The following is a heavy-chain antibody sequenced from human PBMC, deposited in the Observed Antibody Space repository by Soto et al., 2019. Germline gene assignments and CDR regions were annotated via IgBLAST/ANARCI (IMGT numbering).Heavy chain of an antibody. V-gene: IGHV1-69*13. Sequence: GASVKVSCKASGGTFSSYAISWVRQAPGQGLEWMGGIIPIFGTANYAQKFQGRVTITADESTSTAYMELSSLRSEDTAVYYCARDFREYSSSWYWSMDVWGQGTTVTVSS. D-gene: IGHD6-13*01. J-gene: IGHJ6*02. CDR2: IIPIFGTA. CDR1: GGTFSSYA. CDR3: ARDFREYSSSWYWSMDV.